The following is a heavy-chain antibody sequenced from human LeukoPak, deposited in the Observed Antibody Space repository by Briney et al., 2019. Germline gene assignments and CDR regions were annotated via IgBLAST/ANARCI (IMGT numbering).Heavy chain of an antibody. Sequence: ASVKVSCKASGYTFTSYAMRWVRQAPGQRVEWMGYINAGNGNTKSSQKFQSRVTISRDTSASTAYMELSSLRSEDTAVYYCARERGYCSSTSCYRDAFDIWGQGTMVTVSS. V-gene: IGHV1-3*01. D-gene: IGHD2-2*01. CDR3: ARERGYCSSTSCYRDAFDI. CDR1: GYTFTSYA. CDR2: INAGNGNT. J-gene: IGHJ3*02.